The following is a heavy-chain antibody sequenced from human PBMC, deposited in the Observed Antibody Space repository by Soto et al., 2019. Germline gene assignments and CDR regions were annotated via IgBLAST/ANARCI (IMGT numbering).Heavy chain of an antibody. CDR1: GYSFTSYW. J-gene: IGHJ4*02. D-gene: IGHD6-19*01. CDR2: IDPSDSYT. Sequence: GESLKISCKGSGYSFTSYWISWVRQMPGKGLEWMGRIDPSDSYTNYSPSFQGHVTISADKSISTAYLQWSSLKASDTAMYYCARTGRSIAVAGTVDYWGQGTLVTVS. V-gene: IGHV5-10-1*01. CDR3: ARTGRSIAVAGTVDY.